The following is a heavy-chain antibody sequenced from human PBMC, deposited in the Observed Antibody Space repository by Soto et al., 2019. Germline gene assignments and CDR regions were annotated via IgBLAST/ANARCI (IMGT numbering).Heavy chain of an antibody. V-gene: IGHV3-64D*06. Sequence: PGGSLRLSCLASRFTFSNYPMHWVRRAPGKGLEYVSTISNNGGSTYYADSVKGRFTISRDNSKNTLYLQMSSLRPEDTAVYYCVKYYYDSSGYYGLNAFDIWGQGTMVTVSS. CDR3: VKYYYDSSGYYGLNAFDI. J-gene: IGHJ3*02. CDR1: RFTFSNYP. D-gene: IGHD3-22*01. CDR2: ISNNGGST.